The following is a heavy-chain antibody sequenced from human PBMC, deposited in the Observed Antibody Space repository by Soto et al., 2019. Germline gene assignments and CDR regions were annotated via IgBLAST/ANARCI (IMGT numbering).Heavy chain of an antibody. CDR3: GKERRGSGWSVCNF. CDR1: GFPFSHYA. J-gene: IGHJ4*02. Sequence: PGGSLRLSGSASGFPFSHYAMNWVRQGPGTRLEWVADISGSGDSARYADSVRGRFTISRDNSRDTLYLQMKSLRVDDTAVYYCGKERRGSGWSVCNFWGQGALATVAS. CDR2: ISGSGDSA. D-gene: IGHD6-19*01. V-gene: IGHV3-23*01.